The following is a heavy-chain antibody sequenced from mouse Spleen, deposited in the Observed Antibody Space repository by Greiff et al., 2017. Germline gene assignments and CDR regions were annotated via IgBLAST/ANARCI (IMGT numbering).Heavy chain of an antibody. Sequence: VKLQQPGAELVRPGSSVKLSCKASGYTFTSYWMHWVKQRPIQGLEWIGNIDPSDSETHYNQKFKDKATLTVDKSSSTAYMQLSSLTSEDSAVYYCARWDGNSLYAMDYWGQGTSVTGSS. CDR3: ARWDGNSLYAMDY. J-gene: IGHJ4*01. CDR2: IDPSDSET. CDR1: GYTFTSYW. V-gene: IGHV1-52*01. D-gene: IGHD2-1*01.